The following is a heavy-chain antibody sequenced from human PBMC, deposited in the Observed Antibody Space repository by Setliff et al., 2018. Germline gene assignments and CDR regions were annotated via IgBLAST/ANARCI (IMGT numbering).Heavy chain of an antibody. CDR2: INPNSGET. V-gene: IGHV1-2*06. CDR3: AREAKRNVVVVVAATPVY. J-gene: IGHJ4*02. D-gene: IGHD2-15*01. CDR1: GYTFTGYY. Sequence: ASVKVSCKASGYTFTGYYMHWVRQAPGQGLEWMGRINPNSGETIYAQKFQGRVTMTRDTSTSTVYMELSSLRSEDTAVYYCAREAKRNVVVVVAATPVYWGQGTLVTVSS.